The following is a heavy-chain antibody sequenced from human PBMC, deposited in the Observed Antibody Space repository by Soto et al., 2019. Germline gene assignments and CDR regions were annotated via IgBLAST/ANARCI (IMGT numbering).Heavy chain of an antibody. V-gene: IGHV4-30-4*01. CDR2: ISNSGST. Sequence: NPSETLSLTCTVSGGSVTSDEDYWTWIRQSPGKGLEWIGYISNSGSTGYNPSLKTRLSMSVDRSKNQFTLRLTSVTAADTAVYFCATESGSTYGYFDHWGQGIQVTVSS. CDR3: ATESGSTYGYFDH. D-gene: IGHD5-18*01. CDR1: GGSVTSDEDY. J-gene: IGHJ4*02.